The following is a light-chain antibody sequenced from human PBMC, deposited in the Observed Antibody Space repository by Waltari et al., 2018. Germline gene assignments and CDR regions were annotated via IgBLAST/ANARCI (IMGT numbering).Light chain of an antibody. CDR2: GAS. J-gene: IGKJ4*01. V-gene: IGKV1-39*01. Sequence: DIQMTQSPSSLSASVGDRVTITCRASRPIDKYLSWYQQNPGKAPHLLIYGASNLQSGVPSRFSGSGSGTDFTLTINSLQPEDFATYYCQQNSNSPLTFGGGTRVEI. CDR1: RPIDKY. CDR3: QQNSNSPLT.